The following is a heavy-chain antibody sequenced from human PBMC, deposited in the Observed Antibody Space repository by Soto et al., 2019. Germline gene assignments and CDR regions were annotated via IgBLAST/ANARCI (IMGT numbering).Heavy chain of an antibody. CDR2: IYYSGST. V-gene: IGHV4-31*03. J-gene: IGHJ4*02. Sequence: QVQLQESGPGLVKPSQTLSLTCTVSGGSISSGGYYWSWIRQHPGKGMEWIGYIYYSGSTYYNPSLKSRFTKSVDTTKNQCSLKLRSVTAADTAVYYCARRRYDYSINYFDYWGQGTLVTVSS. CDR1: GGSISSGGYY. D-gene: IGHD4-4*01. CDR3: ARRRYDYSINYFDY.